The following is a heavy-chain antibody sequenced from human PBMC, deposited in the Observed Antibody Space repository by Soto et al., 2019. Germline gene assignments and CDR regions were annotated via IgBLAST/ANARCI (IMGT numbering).Heavy chain of an antibody. CDR3: ASGRYYESRGYWYLDL. CDR1: GGTFSSYA. CDR2: IIPIFGTA. Sequence: QVQLVQSGAEVKKPGSSVKVSCKASGGTFSSYAISWVRQAPGQGLEWMGGIIPIFGTANYAQKFQGRVTITADESTSPAYMELSSLRSEDTAVEYCASGRYYESRGYWYLDLWGRGTLVTVSS. V-gene: IGHV1-69*12. D-gene: IGHD3-22*01. J-gene: IGHJ2*01.